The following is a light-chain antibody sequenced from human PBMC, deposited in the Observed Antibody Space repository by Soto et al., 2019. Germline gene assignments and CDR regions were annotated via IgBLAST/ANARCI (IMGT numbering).Light chain of an antibody. Sequence: HSELTQAASVSVSPGQSITISCTGTSSDVGGYNYVSWYQQHPGKAPKLMIYDVSNRPSGVSNRFSGSKSGNTASLTISGLQAEDEADYYCSSYTSSSTLEVFGTGTKVTVL. J-gene: IGLJ1*01. V-gene: IGLV2-14*01. CDR1: SSDVGGYNY. CDR2: DVS. CDR3: SSYTSSSTLEV.